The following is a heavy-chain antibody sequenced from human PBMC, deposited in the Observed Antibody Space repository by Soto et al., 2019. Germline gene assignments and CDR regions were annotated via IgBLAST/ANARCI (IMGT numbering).Heavy chain of an antibody. CDR1: GYNFIAYY. V-gene: IGHV1-46*01. D-gene: IGHD2-21*02. CDR2: INPSSGAT. J-gene: IGHJ4*02. CDR3: AKDCGGDCRHFDA. Sequence: QVQLVQSGAEVKKPGSSVKLSCKASGYNFIAYYIYWVRQAPGQGPEWMGMINPSSGATNYAQKFQGRVIVTRDTSPSTAYLELSSLRSEDAAVYYCAKDCGGDCRHFDAWGQGTLVTVSS.